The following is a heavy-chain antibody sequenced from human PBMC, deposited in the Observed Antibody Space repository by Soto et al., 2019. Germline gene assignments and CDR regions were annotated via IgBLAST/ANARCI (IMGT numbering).Heavy chain of an antibody. Sequence: GGSLRLSCAASGFTFSNYDMHWVRQATGKGLEWVSAIRTAGDTYYADSVKGRFTISRENDKNSLYLQMNDLTAGDTAVYYCARDRSRGYFDPWGQGTLVTVSS. CDR2: IRTAGDT. V-gene: IGHV3-13*01. D-gene: IGHD6-19*01. CDR3: ARDRSRGYFDP. CDR1: GFTFSNYD. J-gene: IGHJ5*02.